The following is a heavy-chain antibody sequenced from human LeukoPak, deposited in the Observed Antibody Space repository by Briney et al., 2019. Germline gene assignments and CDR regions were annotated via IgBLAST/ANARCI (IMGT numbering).Heavy chain of an antibody. V-gene: IGHV3-30*03. CDR1: GFTFSSYV. Sequence: GGSLRLSCAASGFTFSSYVMHWVRQAPGKGLEWVALISSDGSNKYYADSVKGRFTISRDNSKNTLYLQMNSLRAEDTAVYYCASKWYCSGDCYYQIDYWGQGTLVTVSS. CDR2: ISSDGSNK. J-gene: IGHJ4*02. D-gene: IGHD2-21*02. CDR3: ASKWYCSGDCYYQIDY.